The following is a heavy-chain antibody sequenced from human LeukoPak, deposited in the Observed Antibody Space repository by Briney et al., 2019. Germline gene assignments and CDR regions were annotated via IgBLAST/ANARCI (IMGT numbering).Heavy chain of an antibody. D-gene: IGHD5-18*01. CDR3: ARDTLWIQSAGYYFDY. J-gene: IGHJ4*02. Sequence: AVKVSCKASGGTFSSYAISWVRQAPGQGLEWMGRIIPIFGTANYAHKFKGRVTITTDESTSTAYMELSSLRSEDTAVYYCARDTLWIQSAGYYFDYWGQGTLVTVSS. V-gene: IGHV1-69*05. CDR2: IIPIFGTA. CDR1: GGTFSSYA.